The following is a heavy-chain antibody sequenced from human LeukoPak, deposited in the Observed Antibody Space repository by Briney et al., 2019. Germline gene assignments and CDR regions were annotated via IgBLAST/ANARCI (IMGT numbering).Heavy chain of an antibody. J-gene: IGHJ6*04. Sequence: ASVKVSCKASGFTFTSSAVKWVRQARGQRLEWIGWIVVGSGNTNYAQKFQERVTITRDMSTSTAYMELSSLRSEDTAVYYCAAVAVSYYYGMDVWGKGTTVTVSS. CDR1: GFTFTSSA. CDR2: IVVGSGNT. V-gene: IGHV1-58*01. CDR3: AAVAVSYYYGMDV.